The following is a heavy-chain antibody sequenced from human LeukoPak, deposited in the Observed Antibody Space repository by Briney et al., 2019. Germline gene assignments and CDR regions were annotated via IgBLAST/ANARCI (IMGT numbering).Heavy chain of an antibody. J-gene: IGHJ4*02. CDR3: ARSLTVAREYNYGYGY. CDR1: GYSFPTYW. V-gene: IGHV5-51*01. Sequence: GEPLKISCQGSGYSFPTYWIGWARQLPGKGLEWMGIIYTGDSDTRYSPSFQGQVTISADKSISTAYLQWSSLKASDTAMYYCARSLTVAREYNYGYGYWGQGTLVTVSS. CDR2: IYTGDSDT. D-gene: IGHD5-18*01.